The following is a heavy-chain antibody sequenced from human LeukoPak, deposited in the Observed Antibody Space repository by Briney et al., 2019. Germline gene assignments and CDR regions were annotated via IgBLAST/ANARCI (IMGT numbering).Heavy chain of an antibody. J-gene: IGHJ4*02. Sequence: PSETLSLTCTVSGGSISSYYWSWIREPPGKGLEWIGYISYSGSTNSNPSLKSRVTISLDTSKNQFSLKLGSVTAADTAVYYCAGHHPRNTVDFWGQGTLVTVSS. V-gene: IGHV4-59*08. CDR2: ISYSGST. CDR3: AGHHPRNTVDF. D-gene: IGHD2/OR15-2a*01. CDR1: GGSISSYY.